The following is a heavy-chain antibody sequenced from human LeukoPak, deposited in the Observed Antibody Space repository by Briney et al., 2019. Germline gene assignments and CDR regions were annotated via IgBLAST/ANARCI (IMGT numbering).Heavy chain of an antibody. CDR1: GGSVNSGNYY. D-gene: IGHD5-24*01. J-gene: IGHJ5*02. Sequence: SETLSLTCTVSGGSVNSGNYYWSWIRQPPGKGLEWIGYIYYSGSTNYNPSLKSRVTISVDTSKNQFSLKLSSVTAADTAVYYCARDRGRDSYNRLNWFDPWGQGTLVTVSS. V-gene: IGHV4-61*01. CDR3: ARDRGRDSYNRLNWFDP. CDR2: IYYSGST.